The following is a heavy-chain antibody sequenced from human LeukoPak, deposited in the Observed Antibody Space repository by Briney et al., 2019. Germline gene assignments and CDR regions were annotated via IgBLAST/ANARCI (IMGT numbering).Heavy chain of an antibody. CDR2: ISSSSSYT. J-gene: IGHJ4*02. Sequence: KPVGCLRLSCAASGFIFSDYYMSWIRQAPGKGLEWISYISSSSSYTNYVDSVKGRFTIFRDNAKNSLYLQMNSLRAEDTAVYYCARAVSVSSYYFDCWGQGTLVTVSS. V-gene: IGHV3-11*05. D-gene: IGHD5/OR15-5a*01. CDR3: ARAVSVSSYYFDC. CDR1: GFIFSDYY.